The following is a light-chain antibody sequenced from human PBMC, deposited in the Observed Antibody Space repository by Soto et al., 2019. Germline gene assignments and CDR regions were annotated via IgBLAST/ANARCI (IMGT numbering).Light chain of an antibody. CDR1: SSDVGGYNY. V-gene: IGLV2-14*01. J-gene: IGLJ3*02. CDR3: GSYTSSSTWV. Sequence: QSALTQPASVSGSPGQSITISCTGTSSDVGGYNYVSWYQQHPGKAPKLIISEVSNRPSGVSNRFSGSKSGNTASLTISGLQAEDEADYYCGSYTSSSTWVFGGGTKVTVL. CDR2: EVS.